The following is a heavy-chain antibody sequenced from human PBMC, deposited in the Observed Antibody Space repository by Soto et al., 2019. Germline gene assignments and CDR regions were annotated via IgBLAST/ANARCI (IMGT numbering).Heavy chain of an antibody. CDR3: ARATRPASRKYIQH. D-gene: IGHD2-15*01. Sequence: SETLSLTCAVYGGSFSGYYWSWIRQPPGKGLEWIGEINHSGSTNYNPSLKSRVTISVDTSKNQFSLKLSSVTAADTAVYYCARATRPASRKYIQHWGQGTLVTISS. CDR2: INHSGST. CDR1: GGSFSGYY. V-gene: IGHV4-34*01. J-gene: IGHJ1*01.